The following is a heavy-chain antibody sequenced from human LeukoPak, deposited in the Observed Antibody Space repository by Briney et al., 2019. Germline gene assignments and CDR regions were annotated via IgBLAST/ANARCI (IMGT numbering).Heavy chain of an antibody. V-gene: IGHV3-23*01. J-gene: IGHJ4*02. D-gene: IGHD6-19*01. Sequence: GGSLRLSCAASGFTFTSYAMSWVRQAPGKGLEWVSAISGSGGSTYYADSVKGRFTISGDNSKNTLYLQMNSLRAEDTAVYYCARPIAVADYWGQGTLVTVSS. CDR1: GFTFTSYA. CDR3: ARPIAVADY. CDR2: ISGSGGST.